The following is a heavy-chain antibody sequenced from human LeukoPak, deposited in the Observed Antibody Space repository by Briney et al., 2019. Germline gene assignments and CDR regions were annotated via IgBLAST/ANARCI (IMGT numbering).Heavy chain of an antibody. CDR3: TTDRPDY. V-gene: IGHV3-15*01. CDR2: IKSNPDGGTT. J-gene: IGHJ4*02. CDR1: GFTFSSYA. Sequence: PGGSLRLSCAASGFTFSSYAMSWVRQAPGKGLEWVGRIKSNPDGGTTDYAAPVKGRFTISRDDSTNTVSLQMSSLRTEDTAVYYCTTDRPDYWGQGTLVTVSS.